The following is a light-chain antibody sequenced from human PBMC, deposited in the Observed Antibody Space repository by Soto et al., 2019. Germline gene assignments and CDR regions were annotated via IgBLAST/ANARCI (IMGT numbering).Light chain of an antibody. V-gene: IGKV1-5*03. CDR2: KTS. Sequence: DTQMTQSPAALSASVGDRVTITCRASQSTGSWLAWYQQKPGKAPKLLIYKTSILENGVPSRFSGSGSGTEFTLSISSLQPDDFATYYCHQYNSYWTFGHGTKVEI. CDR1: QSTGSW. CDR3: HQYNSYWT. J-gene: IGKJ1*01.